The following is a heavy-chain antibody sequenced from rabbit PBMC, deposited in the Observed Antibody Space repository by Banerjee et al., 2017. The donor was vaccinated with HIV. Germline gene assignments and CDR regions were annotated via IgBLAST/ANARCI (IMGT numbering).Heavy chain of an antibody. Sequence: EESGGDLVKPEGSLTLTCTASGFSFSSRAWICWVRQAPGKGLEWIACIYAGSSYSTWYANWAKGRFTGSEASSTTVTLQMTSLTAADTATYFCARWGVDHYYELWGQGTLVTVS. J-gene: IGHJ3*01. D-gene: IGHD1-1*01. CDR3: ARWGVDHYYEL. CDR2: IYAGSSYST. V-gene: IGHV1S45*01. CDR1: GFSFSSRAW.